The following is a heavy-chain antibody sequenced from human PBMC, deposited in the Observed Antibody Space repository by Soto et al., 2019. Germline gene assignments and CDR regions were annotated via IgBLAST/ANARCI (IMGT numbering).Heavy chain of an antibody. D-gene: IGHD6-6*01. Sequence: SETLSLTCTVSGGSISSYYWSWIRQPPGKGLEWIGYIYYSGSTNYNPSLKSRVTISVDTSKNQFSLKLSSVTAADTAVYYCARSSLAARRYMVVWGKGITVTVSS. CDR3: ARSSLAARRYMVV. J-gene: IGHJ6*03. CDR1: GGSISSYY. CDR2: IYYSGST. V-gene: IGHV4-59*12.